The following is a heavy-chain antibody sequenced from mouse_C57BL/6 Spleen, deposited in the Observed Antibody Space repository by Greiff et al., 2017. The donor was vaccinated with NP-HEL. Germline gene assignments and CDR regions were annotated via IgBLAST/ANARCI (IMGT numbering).Heavy chain of an antibody. D-gene: IGHD2-1*01. CDR2: INPSSGYT. V-gene: IGHV1-4*01. CDR3: ARSHYGNYPYYFDY. Sequence: ESGAELARPGASVKMSCKASGYTFTSYTMHWVKQRPGQGLEWIGYINPSSGYTKYNQKFKDKATLTADKSSSTAYMQLSSLTSEDSAVYYCARSHYGNYPYYFDYWGQGTTLTVSS. J-gene: IGHJ2*01. CDR1: GYTFTSYT.